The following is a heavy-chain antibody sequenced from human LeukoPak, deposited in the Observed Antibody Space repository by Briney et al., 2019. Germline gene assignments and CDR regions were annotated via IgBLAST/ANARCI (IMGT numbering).Heavy chain of an antibody. CDR3: AMSATVTRLDY. CDR2: INPSGGST. Sequence: ASVKVSCKASGYTLTSYYMHWVRQAPGQGLEWMGIINPSGGSTSYAQKFQGRVTMTRDTSTSTVYMELSSLRSEDTAVYYCAMSATVTRLDYWGQGTLVTVSS. D-gene: IGHD4-17*01. CDR1: GYTLTSYY. J-gene: IGHJ4*02. V-gene: IGHV1-46*01.